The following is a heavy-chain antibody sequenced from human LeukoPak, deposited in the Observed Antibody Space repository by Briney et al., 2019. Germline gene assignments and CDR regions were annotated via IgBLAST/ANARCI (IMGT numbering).Heavy chain of an antibody. CDR3: ARYYSSGRYSRGAPAFDY. CDR1: GGSVTSGGHY. Sequence: PSETLSLTCTVSGGSVTSGGHYWSWIRQYPGRGLDWLGNIYHSGSTYYNPSLKSRVTISVDTSKNQFSLKLSSVTAADTAVYYCARYYSSGRYSRGAPAFDYWGQGTLVTVSS. J-gene: IGHJ4*02. D-gene: IGHD6-19*01. V-gene: IGHV4-31*03. CDR2: IYHSGST.